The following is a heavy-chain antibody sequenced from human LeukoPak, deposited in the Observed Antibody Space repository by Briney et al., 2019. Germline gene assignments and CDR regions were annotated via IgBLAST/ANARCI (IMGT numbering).Heavy chain of an antibody. D-gene: IGHD1-26*01. Sequence: ASETLSLTCTVSGGSISSYYWSWIRQPPGKGLEWIGYIYYSGSTNYNPSLKSRVTISVDTSKNQFSLKLSSVTAADTAVYYCAREREPWYFDYWGQGTLVTVSS. CDR2: IYYSGST. J-gene: IGHJ4*02. V-gene: IGHV4-59*08. CDR1: GGSISSYY. CDR3: AREREPWYFDY.